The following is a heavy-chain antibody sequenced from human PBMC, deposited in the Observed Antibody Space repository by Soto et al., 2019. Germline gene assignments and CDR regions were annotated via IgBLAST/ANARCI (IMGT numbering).Heavy chain of an antibody. CDR2: INPSGGST. D-gene: IGHD5-12*01. J-gene: IGHJ4*02. CDR3: ATDYSGYAMHFDY. CDR1: GYTFTSYY. Sequence: GASVKVSCKASGYTFTSYYMYWVRQAPGQGLEWMGVINPSGGSTSYAQKFQGRVTMTEDTSTDTAYLELSSLRSEDTAVYYCATDYSGYAMHFDYLGQGTLVTVSS. V-gene: IGHV1-46*01.